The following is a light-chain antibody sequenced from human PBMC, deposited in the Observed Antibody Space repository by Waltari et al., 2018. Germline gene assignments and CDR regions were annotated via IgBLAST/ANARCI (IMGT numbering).Light chain of an antibody. Sequence: DIVVTQSPDSLAVSLGERATVNCKSSQSVLDSSTDKRWLAWYQQKPGQPPELRISWAHPREAGVPYRLSGSGSGTVFTLTLSSLQAEDGAVYYCQQYYSAPQTFGQGTKVEIK. CDR3: QQYYSAPQT. V-gene: IGKV4-1*01. J-gene: IGKJ1*01. CDR2: WAH. CDR1: QSVLDSSTDKRW.